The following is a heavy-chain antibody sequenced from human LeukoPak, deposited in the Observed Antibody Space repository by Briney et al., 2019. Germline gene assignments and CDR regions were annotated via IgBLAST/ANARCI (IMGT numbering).Heavy chain of an antibody. Sequence: SETLSLTCAVYGGSFSGYFWSWIRQPPGKGLEWIGEINHSGSTNYNPSLKSRVTISVDTSKNQFSLKLSSVTAADTAVYYCARSYDSSGYGEYFQHWGQGTLVTVSS. J-gene: IGHJ1*01. CDR1: GGSFSGYF. CDR2: INHSGST. D-gene: IGHD3-22*01. V-gene: IGHV4-34*01. CDR3: ARSYDSSGYGEYFQH.